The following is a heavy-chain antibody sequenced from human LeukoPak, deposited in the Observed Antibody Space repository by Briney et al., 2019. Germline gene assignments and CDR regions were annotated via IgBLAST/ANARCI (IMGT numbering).Heavy chain of an antibody. CDR2: ISYDGSDI. V-gene: IGHV3-30*04. CDR1: GFTVSTNA. D-gene: IGHD6-13*01. Sequence: PGGSLRLSCAASGFTVSTNAMHWVRQAPGKGLEWVAVISYDGSDIYYGDSVKGRFTISRDNSKNTLYLQMNSLRPEDTAVYYCARGSYSSSWYGGYFDYWGKGTLVTVSS. CDR3: ARGSYSSSWYGGYFDY. J-gene: IGHJ4*02.